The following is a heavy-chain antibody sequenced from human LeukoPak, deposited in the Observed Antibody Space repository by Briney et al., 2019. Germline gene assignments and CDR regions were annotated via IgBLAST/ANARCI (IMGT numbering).Heavy chain of an antibody. D-gene: IGHD7-27*01. J-gene: IGHJ3*01. CDR1: GYTFTSYY. Sequence: ASVKVSCKASGYTFTSYYMHWVRQATGQGLEWMGWMNPNSGNTGYAQKFQGRVTMTRNTSISTAYMELSSLRSEDTAVYYCAAGWGIDAFDFWGQGTLVTVAS. CDR3: AAGWGIDAFDF. V-gene: IGHV1-8*02. CDR2: MNPNSGNT.